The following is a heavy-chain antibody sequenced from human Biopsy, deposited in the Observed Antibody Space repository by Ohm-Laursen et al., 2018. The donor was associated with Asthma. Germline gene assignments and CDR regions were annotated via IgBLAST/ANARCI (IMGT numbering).Heavy chain of an antibody. CDR2: INSVFGTT. V-gene: IGHV1-69*01. J-gene: IGHJ4*02. D-gene: IGHD2-2*01. CDR3: ARKAGSCISRTCYSLDF. Sequence: SSANVSCKSLGGTFKTYVIGWVRRAPGKELGWLGGINSVFGTTTYPQIFQDRVTIPADDSTSTVYMELSSLRSEDTAVYYCARKAGSCISRTCYSLDFWGQGTLVTVSS. CDR1: GGTFKTYV.